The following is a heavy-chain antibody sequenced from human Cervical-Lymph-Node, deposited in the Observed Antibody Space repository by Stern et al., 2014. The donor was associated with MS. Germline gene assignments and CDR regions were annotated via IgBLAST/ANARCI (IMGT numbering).Heavy chain of an antibody. J-gene: IGHJ4*02. V-gene: IGHV3-30*18. CDR2: ISADGSKK. CDR1: GFTFRSHC. Sequence: VQLVESGGGVVQPGRSLRLSCAASGFTFRSHCLTWVRQAPGQGLEWVAAISADGSKKFYADSVKGRITISRDNSKNTLYLQMNSLRPNDTASYYCVKERLTIFGALIYYFDNWGQGTLVTVSS. D-gene: IGHD3-3*01. CDR3: VKERLTIFGALIYYFDN.